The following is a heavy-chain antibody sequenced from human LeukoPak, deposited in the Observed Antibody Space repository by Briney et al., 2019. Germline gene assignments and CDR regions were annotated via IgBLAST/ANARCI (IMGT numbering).Heavy chain of an antibody. CDR2: INPNSGGT. V-gene: IGHV1-2*02. D-gene: IGHD6-19*01. J-gene: IGHJ3*02. CDR1: GYTFTGYY. Sequence: ASVKVSCKASGYTFTGYYMHWVRQAPGQGLEWMGWINPNSGGTNYTQKFQGRVTMTRDTSISTAYMELSRLRSDDTAVYYCARDLVEGIAVAGTPLSYAFDIWGQGTMVTVSS. CDR3: ARDLVEGIAVAGTPLSYAFDI.